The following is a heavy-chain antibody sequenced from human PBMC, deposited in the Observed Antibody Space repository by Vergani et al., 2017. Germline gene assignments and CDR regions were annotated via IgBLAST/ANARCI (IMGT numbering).Heavy chain of an antibody. J-gene: IGHJ6*03. CDR1: GGSFSGYY. D-gene: IGHD2-2*01. CDR2: INHSGST. Sequence: QVQLQQWGAGLLKPSETLSLTCAVYGGSFSGYYWSWIRQPPGKGLEWIGEINHSGSTNYNPSLKSRVTISVDTSKNQFSLKLSSVTAADTAVYYCARGDCSSTSCYVGGGYYYYMDVWGKGTTVTVSS. V-gene: IGHV4-34*01. CDR3: ARGDCSSTSCYVGGGYYYYMDV.